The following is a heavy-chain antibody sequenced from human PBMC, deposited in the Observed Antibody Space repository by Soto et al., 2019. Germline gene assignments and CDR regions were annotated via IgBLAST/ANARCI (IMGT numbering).Heavy chain of an antibody. Sequence: GTSVKISCTASGYTFTVYYMHWVRQTPGQGLEWMGWINPNSGGTNYAQKFQGWVTMTRDTSISTAYMELSRLRSDDTAVYYCATSRRAGDAFDIWGQGTMVTVSS. CDR3: ATSRRAGDAFDI. CDR1: GYTFTVYY. J-gene: IGHJ3*02. CDR2: INPNSGGT. V-gene: IGHV1-2*04. D-gene: IGHD6-19*01.